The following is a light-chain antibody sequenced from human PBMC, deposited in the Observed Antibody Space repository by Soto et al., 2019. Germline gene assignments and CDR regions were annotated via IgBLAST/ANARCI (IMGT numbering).Light chain of an antibody. Sequence: KSQSPSSLSASVGDRVTITCQASQDISNYLNWYQQKPGKAPKLLIYDASNLGTGVPSRFSGSGSGTDFTFTISSLQPEDIATYYCQQYDNLPITFGQGTRLEIK. J-gene: IGKJ5*01. CDR3: QQYDNLPIT. CDR1: QDISNY. V-gene: IGKV1-33*01. CDR2: DAS.